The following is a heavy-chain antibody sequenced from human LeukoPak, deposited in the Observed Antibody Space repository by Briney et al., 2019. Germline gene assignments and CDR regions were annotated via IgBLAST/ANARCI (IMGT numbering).Heavy chain of an antibody. D-gene: IGHD2-21*02. J-gene: IGHJ4*02. CDR1: GFTFSSYG. CDR2: IRYDGSNK. V-gene: IGHV3-33*01. Sequence: GGSLRLSCAASGFTFSSYGMHWVRQAPGKGLEWVAVIRYDGSNKYYADSVKGRFTISRDNSKNTLYLQMNSLRAEDTAVYYCARGDRAVTAIIGLWGQGTLVTVSS. CDR3: ARGDRAVTAIIGL.